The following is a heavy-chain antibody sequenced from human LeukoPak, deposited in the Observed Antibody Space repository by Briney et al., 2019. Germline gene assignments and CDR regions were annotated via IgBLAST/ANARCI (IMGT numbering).Heavy chain of an antibody. Sequence: GESLKISCKGSGYSFTSYWIGWVRQMPGKGLEWMGIIYPGDSDTRYSPSFQGQVTISADKSISTAYLQWSSLKASDTAMYYCARLEWGSGSYILYYFDYWGQGTLVTVSS. CDR1: GYSFTSYW. CDR3: ARLEWGSGSYILYYFDY. CDR2: IYPGDSDT. J-gene: IGHJ4*02. D-gene: IGHD3-10*01. V-gene: IGHV5-51*01.